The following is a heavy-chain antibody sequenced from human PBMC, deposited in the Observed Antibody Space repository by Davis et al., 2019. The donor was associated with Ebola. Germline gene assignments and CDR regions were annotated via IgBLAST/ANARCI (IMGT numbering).Heavy chain of an antibody. J-gene: IGHJ4*02. CDR3: ARAGGYYYDSSGYYSGYYFDY. D-gene: IGHD3-22*01. Sequence: SETLSLTCSVSGASISSYYWSWIRQPPGKGLEWIGYIYYSGSTHYNPSLKSRVTISVDTSKNQFSLKLSSVTAADTAVYYCARAGGYYYDSSGYYSGYYFDYWGQGTLVTVSS. CDR1: GASISSYY. CDR2: IYYSGST. V-gene: IGHV4-59*01.